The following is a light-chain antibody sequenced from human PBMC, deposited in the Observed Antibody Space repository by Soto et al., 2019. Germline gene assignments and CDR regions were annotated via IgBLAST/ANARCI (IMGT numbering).Light chain of an antibody. CDR3: HQFNSSPLT. CDR2: DAS. J-gene: IGKJ4*01. Sequence: AIRLTQSPSSLSASVGDRVTVTCRASQGISSGLAWYQQKPGEAPKLLIYDASSLESGVPSRFSGIGSGTHFTLPISILQPADFANYYCHQFNSSPLTFGGATKVQIK. V-gene: IGKV1-13*02. CDR1: QGISSG.